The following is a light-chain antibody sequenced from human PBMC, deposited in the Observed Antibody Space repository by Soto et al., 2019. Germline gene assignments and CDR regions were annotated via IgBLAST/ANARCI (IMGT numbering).Light chain of an antibody. CDR2: GTS. CDR3: HQYGSLPLT. Sequence: EIVLTQSPGTLSLSPGERATLSCRASQTISTMNLGWYQQKPGQAPRLLIYGTSNRATGIPDRFRGSGSGTDFTLTISRLEPEDFVVYYCHQYGSLPLTFGGGAKVEIK. V-gene: IGKV3-20*01. J-gene: IGKJ4*01. CDR1: QTISTMN.